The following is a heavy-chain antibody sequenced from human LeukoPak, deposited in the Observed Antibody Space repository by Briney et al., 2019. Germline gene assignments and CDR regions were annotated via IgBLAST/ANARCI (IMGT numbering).Heavy chain of an antibody. D-gene: IGHD1/OR15-1a*01. J-gene: IGHJ4*02. V-gene: IGHV3-53*01. CDR2: IYSGGST. Sequence: GGSLRLSCAAFGFFVSNNYMSWVRQAPGKGLGWVSVIYSGGSTYYADSVKGRFTISRDNSKNTLYLQMNSLRAEDSAVYYCARSYGTGATRGYLDSWGQGTLVIVSS. CDR3: ARSYGTGATRGYLDS. CDR1: GFFVSNNY.